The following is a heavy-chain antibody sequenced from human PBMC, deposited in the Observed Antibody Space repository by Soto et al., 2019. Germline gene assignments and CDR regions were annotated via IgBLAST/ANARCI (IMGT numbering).Heavy chain of an antibody. J-gene: IGHJ4*02. D-gene: IGHD1-1*01. CDR1: GFPFSSYP. CDR3: ARYRDGYNRNDY. Sequence: QVQLVESGGGVVQPGRSLILSCGASGFPFSSYPMHWDRQAPGKGLEWVAVISYDGSNKYYADSVKGRFTISRDTSKNTLYLQMNRLRAEDPAVYYCARYRDGYNRNDYRVQGTLVTVSS. CDR2: ISYDGSNK. V-gene: IGHV3-30-3*01.